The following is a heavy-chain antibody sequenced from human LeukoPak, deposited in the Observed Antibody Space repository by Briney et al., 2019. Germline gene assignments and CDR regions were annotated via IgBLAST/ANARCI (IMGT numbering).Heavy chain of an antibody. D-gene: IGHD2-21*02. CDR3: ARQYYDGDCYPPYDAFDI. V-gene: IGHV4-39*01. CDR2: IYYSGST. Sequence: SETLSLTCTVSGGSISSSSYYWGWIRQPPGKGLEWIGSIYYSGSTYYNPSLKSRVTISVDTSKNQFSLKLSSVTAADTAVYYCARQYYDGDCYPPYDAFDIWGQGTIVTVS. J-gene: IGHJ3*02. CDR1: GGSISSSSYY.